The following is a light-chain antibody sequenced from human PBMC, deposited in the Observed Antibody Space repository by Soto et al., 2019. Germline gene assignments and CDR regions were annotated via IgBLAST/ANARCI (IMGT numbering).Light chain of an antibody. CDR1: SSNIGAGYD. J-gene: IGLJ2*01. CDR3: QSYDSSLSGSVV. V-gene: IGLV1-40*01. CDR2: GNS. Sequence: QSVLTQPPSVSGAPGQRVTISCTGCSSNIGAGYDVHWYQQLPGTAPKLLIYGNSNRPSGVPDRFSGSKSGTLASLAITGLQAEDEADYYCQSYDSSLSGSVVFGGGTKVTVL.